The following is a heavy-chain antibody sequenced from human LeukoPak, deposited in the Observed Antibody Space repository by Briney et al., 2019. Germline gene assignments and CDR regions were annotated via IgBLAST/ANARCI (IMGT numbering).Heavy chain of an antibody. D-gene: IGHD3-16*01. J-gene: IGHJ5*02. Sequence: ASVQVSCKASGYTFTSYDINWVRQATGQGLEWMGWMNPNSGNTGYAQKFQGRVTMTRNTSISTAYMELSSLRSEDTAVYYCARGASIYDWFAPWGKGTLFTVSS. CDR2: MNPNSGNT. CDR1: GYTFTSYD. V-gene: IGHV1-8*01. CDR3: ARGASIYDWFAP.